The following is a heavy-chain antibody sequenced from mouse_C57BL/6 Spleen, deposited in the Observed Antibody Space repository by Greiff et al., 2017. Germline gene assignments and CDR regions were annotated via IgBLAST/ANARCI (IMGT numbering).Heavy chain of an antibody. V-gene: IGHV2-4*01. J-gene: IGHJ1*03. CDR3: AKKGNYYGSWYFDV. Sequence: VQLVESGPGLVQPSQSLSITCTVSGFSLTSYGVHWVRQPPGKGLEWLGVIWSGGSTDYNAAFISRLSISKDNSKSQVFFKMNSLQADDTAIYYCAKKGNYYGSWYFDVWGTGTTVTVSS. CDR2: IWSGGST. CDR1: GFSLTSYG. D-gene: IGHD1-1*01.